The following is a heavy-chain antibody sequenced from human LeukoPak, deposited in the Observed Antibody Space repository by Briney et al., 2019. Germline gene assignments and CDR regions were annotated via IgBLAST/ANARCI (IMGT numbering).Heavy chain of an antibody. CDR3: ARDGNDIVVVHAGFDP. CDR1: GYTFTSYD. Sequence: ASVKVSCKASGYTFTSYDINWVRQATGQGLEWMGWMNPNSGNTGYAQKLQGRVTMTTDTSTSTAYMELRSLRSDDTAVYYCARDGNDIVVVHAGFDPWGQGTLVTVSS. CDR2: MNPNSGNT. D-gene: IGHD2-2*01. V-gene: IGHV1-8*01. J-gene: IGHJ5*02.